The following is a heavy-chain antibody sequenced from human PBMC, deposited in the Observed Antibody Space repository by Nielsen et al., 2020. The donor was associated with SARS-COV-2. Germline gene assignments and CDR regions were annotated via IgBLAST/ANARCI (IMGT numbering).Heavy chain of an antibody. J-gene: IGHJ5*02. CDR2: ISSSSSYI. V-gene: IGHV3-21*04. CDR3: ARNFYGSGSYPFDP. CDR1: GFTFSSYW. Sequence: GESLNISCAASGFTFSSYWMHWVRHAPGKGLEWVSSISSSSSYIYYADSVKGRFTISRDNAKNSLYLQMNSLRAEDTAMYYCARNFYGSGSYPFDPWGQGTLVTVSS. D-gene: IGHD3-10*01.